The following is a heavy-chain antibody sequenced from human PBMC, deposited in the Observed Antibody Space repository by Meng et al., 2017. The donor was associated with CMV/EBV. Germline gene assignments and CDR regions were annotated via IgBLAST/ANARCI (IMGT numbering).Heavy chain of an antibody. CDR1: GFTFTSSA. Sequence: SVKVSCKASGFTFTSSAVQWVRQARGQRLEWIGWIVVGSGNTNYAQKFQERVTITRDMSTSTAYMELSSLRSEDTAVYYCAAGEKAAAGSNLHYWGQGTLVTVSS. CDR3: AAGEKAAAGSNLHY. V-gene: IGHV1-58*01. CDR2: IVVGSGNT. J-gene: IGHJ4*02. D-gene: IGHD6-13*01.